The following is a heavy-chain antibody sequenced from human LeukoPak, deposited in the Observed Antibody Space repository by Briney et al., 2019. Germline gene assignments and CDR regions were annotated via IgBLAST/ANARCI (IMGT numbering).Heavy chain of an antibody. CDR1: GYSFTCYW. J-gene: IGHJ3*02. Sequence: GEPLKISFRGSGYSFTCYWIGWVRPLPGKGLVWRGVLIPGDSNSRSSASFPAQVSRSANKSISTANLQCSSLKASDTAVYYCARGRPQDGFDIWGQGTMVTVSS. CDR2: LIPGDSNS. CDR3: ARGRPQDGFDI. V-gene: IGHV5-51*01.